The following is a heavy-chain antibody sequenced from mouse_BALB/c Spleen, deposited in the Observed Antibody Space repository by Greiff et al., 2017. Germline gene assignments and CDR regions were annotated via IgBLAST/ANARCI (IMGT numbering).Heavy chain of an antibody. CDR2: ISSGGSYT. Sequence: EVHLVESGGGLVKPGGSLKLSCAASGFTFSSYAMSWVRQTPEKRLEWVATISSGGSYTYYPDSVKGRFTISRDNAKNTLYLQMSSLRSEDTAMYYCARRDYWGQGTTLTVSS. CDR1: GFTFSSYA. J-gene: IGHJ2*01. V-gene: IGHV5-9-3*01. CDR3: ARRDY.